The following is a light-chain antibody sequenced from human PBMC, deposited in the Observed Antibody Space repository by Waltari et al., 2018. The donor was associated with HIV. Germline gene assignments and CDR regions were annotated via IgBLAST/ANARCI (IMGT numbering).Light chain of an antibody. CDR2: YDS. J-gene: IGLJ3*02. V-gene: IGLV3-21*04. CDR1: NIERNS. Sequence: SSVLTQPPSVSVAPGKTARLTCGGNNIERNSVQWYQQKPGQAPALVIYYDSDRHSGIPERFSGSNSGDTATLTISRVGDGDEADYYCQVWDSSSDHVLFGGGTKLTVL. CDR3: QVWDSSSDHVL.